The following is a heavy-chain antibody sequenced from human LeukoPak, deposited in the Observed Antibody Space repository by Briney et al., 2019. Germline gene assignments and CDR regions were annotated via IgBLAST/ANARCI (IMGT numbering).Heavy chain of an antibody. V-gene: IGHV3-53*01. J-gene: IGHJ4*02. CDR2: IYSGGST. CDR1: GFTFSSYS. CDR3: AREGRELIFDY. Sequence: GSLRLSCAASGFTFSSYSMNWVRQAPGKGLEWVSVIYSGGSTYYADSVKGRFTISRDNSKNTLYLQMNSLRAEDTAVYYCAREGRELIFDYWGQGTLVTVSS. D-gene: IGHD1-26*01.